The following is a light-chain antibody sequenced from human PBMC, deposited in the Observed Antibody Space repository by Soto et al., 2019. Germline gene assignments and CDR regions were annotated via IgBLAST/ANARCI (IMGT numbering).Light chain of an antibody. V-gene: IGLV1-40*01. J-gene: IGLJ2*01. CDR2: GNS. CDR1: SSNIGAGYD. Sequence: QSVLTQPPSVSGAPGQRVTISCTGSSSNIGAGYDVHWYQQLPGTAPKLLIYGNSNRPSGVPDXFSGSKSGTSASLAITGXXXXXXAXXYCQSYDSSLSGVVFGGGTQLTVL. CDR3: QSYDSSLSGVV.